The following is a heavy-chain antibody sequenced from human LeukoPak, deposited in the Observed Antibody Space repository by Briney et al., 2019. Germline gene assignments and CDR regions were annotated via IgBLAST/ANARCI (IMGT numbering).Heavy chain of an antibody. Sequence: SVKVSCKASGGSFISYAISWVRQAPGQGLEWMGRIIPIFGTANYTQKFQGRVTITTDESTSTAYMEMSSLRSEDTAVYYCARDGGSYDSSGYYYVFWGQGTLVTVSS. CDR1: GGSFISYA. V-gene: IGHV1-69*05. CDR2: IIPIFGTA. D-gene: IGHD3-22*01. J-gene: IGHJ4*02. CDR3: ARDGGSYDSSGYYYVF.